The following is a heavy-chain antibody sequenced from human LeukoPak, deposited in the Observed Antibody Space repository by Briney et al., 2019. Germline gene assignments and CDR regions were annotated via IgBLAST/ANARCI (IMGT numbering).Heavy chain of an antibody. J-gene: IGHJ4*02. V-gene: IGHV3-23*01. CDR3: AKDLTPVTTVNFDY. CDR1: GFTFSIYA. Sequence: GGSLRLSCAASGFTFSIYAMSWVRQAPGKGLEWVSANDGSGDTTYYADSVKGRFTISRDNSKSTLYLQMNSLTAEDTAVYYCAKDLTPVTTVNFDYWGQGTLVTVSS. D-gene: IGHD4-17*01. CDR2: NDGSGDTT.